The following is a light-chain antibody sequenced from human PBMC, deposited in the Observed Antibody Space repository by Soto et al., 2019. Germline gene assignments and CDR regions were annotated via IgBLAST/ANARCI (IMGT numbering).Light chain of an antibody. J-gene: IGKJ1*01. CDR2: GAS. Sequence: EIVLTQSPGTLSLFPGERATLSCRASQSISSNYLAWYQQKPGQAPRLLIHGASNRATGIPDRFSGAGSGTDFTPANSRLEPEDFAVYYYHQYGSAPAWTFGQGTKVEIK. CDR3: HQYGSAPAWT. V-gene: IGKV3-20*01. CDR1: QSISSNY.